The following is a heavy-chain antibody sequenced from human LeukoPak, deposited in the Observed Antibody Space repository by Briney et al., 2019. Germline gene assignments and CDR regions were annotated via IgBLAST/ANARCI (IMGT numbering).Heavy chain of an antibody. J-gene: IGHJ5*02. CDR2: ISSSSSYI. D-gene: IGHD3-10*01. Sequence: GSLRLSCAASGFTFSSYSMNWVRQAPGKGLEWVSSISSSSSYIYYADSVKGRFTISRDNAKNSLYLQMNSLRAEDTAVYYCAGVLLWFEEVNWFDPWGQGTLVTVSS. CDR1: GFTFSSYS. CDR3: AGVLLWFEEVNWFDP. V-gene: IGHV3-21*04.